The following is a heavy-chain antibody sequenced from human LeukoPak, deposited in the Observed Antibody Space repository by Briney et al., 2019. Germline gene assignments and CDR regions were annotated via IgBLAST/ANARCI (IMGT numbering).Heavy chain of an antibody. D-gene: IGHD3-3*01. Sequence: ASAKVSCKAPGYTLSELSIHWVRQPSGKGLEWMGAFDPEDGETIYAQKFQGRATMTADASTDTAYMELSRLRSDDTAVYYCARVHDFWSGYPPHFDYWGQGTLVTVSS. CDR2: FDPEDGET. CDR1: GYTLSELS. V-gene: IGHV1-24*01. CDR3: ARVHDFWSGYPPHFDY. J-gene: IGHJ4*02.